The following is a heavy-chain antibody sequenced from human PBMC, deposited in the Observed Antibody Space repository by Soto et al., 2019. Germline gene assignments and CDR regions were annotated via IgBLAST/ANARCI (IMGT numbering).Heavy chain of an antibody. Sequence: GGSLRLSCAASGFTFTRYSMNWVRQAPGKGLEWVSSISSTTNYIYYRDSMKGPFTISRDNAKKSLYLEMNSLRAEDTAVYYCARESEDLTSNFDYWGQGTLVTVSS. J-gene: IGHJ4*02. CDR2: ISSTTNYI. CDR3: ARESEDLTSNFDY. V-gene: IGHV3-21*01. CDR1: GFTFTRYS.